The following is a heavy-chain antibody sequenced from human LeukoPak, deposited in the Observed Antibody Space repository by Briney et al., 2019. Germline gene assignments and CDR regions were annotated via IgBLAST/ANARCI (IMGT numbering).Heavy chain of an antibody. V-gene: IGHV1-8*01. J-gene: IGHJ4*02. CDR2: MNPNSGNT. CDR3: ARGYYDSSGYSDY. CDR1: GYTFTSYD. Sequence: ASVKVSCKASGYTFTSYDINWVRHDTGQGLEWMGWMNPNSGNTGYAQKFQGRVTMTRNTSISTAYMELSSLRSEDTAVYYCARGYYDSSGYSDYWGQGTLVTVSS. D-gene: IGHD3-22*01.